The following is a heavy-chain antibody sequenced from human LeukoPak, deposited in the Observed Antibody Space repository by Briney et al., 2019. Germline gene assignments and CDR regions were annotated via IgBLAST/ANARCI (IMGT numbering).Heavy chain of an antibody. CDR1: GLSFSRNW. CDR2: ISGDGSST. V-gene: IGHV3-74*01. CDR3: ARLILDHQQTFDY. J-gene: IGHJ4*02. Sequence: GGSLRLSCAVSGLSFSRNWMHWVRQAPGKGLVWVSRISGDGSSTNYADSVKGRFTISRDNVKNTLYLQMNSLRAEDTAVYYCARLILDHQQTFDYWGQGTLVTVSS. D-gene: IGHD2-21*01.